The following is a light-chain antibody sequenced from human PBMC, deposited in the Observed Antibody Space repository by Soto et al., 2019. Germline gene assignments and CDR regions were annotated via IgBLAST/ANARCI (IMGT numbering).Light chain of an antibody. CDR3: TSRTTSTTTK. J-gene: IGLJ2*01. CDR1: SSDIGAYNF. V-gene: IGLV2-14*03. Sequence: QSVLTQPASVSGSPGQLITISCTGTSSDIGAYNFVSWYQQHPGKAPKLMLYDVNIRPSGVSNRFSGSKSGNTASLTISGLQAEDEADYYCTSRTTSTTTKFGGGT. CDR2: DVN.